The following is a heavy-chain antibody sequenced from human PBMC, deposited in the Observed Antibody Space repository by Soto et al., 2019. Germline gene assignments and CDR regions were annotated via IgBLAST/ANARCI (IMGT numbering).Heavy chain of an antibody. Sequence: SETLSLTCTVSGGSISRYYWNWIRQPPGKGLEWIGYIYYSGSTNYNPSLKSRGTISVDTSKNQFSLKLSSVTAADTAVYYCARDPGSGSYYGWFDPWGQGTLVTVSS. CDR1: GGSISRYY. V-gene: IGHV4-59*01. D-gene: IGHD3-10*01. CDR3: ARDPGSGSYYGWFDP. J-gene: IGHJ5*02. CDR2: IYYSGST.